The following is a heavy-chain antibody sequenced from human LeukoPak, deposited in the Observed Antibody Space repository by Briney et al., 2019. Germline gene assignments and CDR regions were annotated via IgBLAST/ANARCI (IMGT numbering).Heavy chain of an antibody. Sequence: ASVKVSCKASGGTFSSYAISWVRQAPGQGLEWMGRIIPIFGTANYAQKFQGRVTITTDESTSTAYMELSSLRAEDTAVYYCARGSYDSSGYPTAFDYWGQGTLVTVSS. CDR3: ARGSYDSSGYPTAFDY. D-gene: IGHD3-22*01. V-gene: IGHV1-69*05. J-gene: IGHJ4*02. CDR1: GGTFSSYA. CDR2: IIPIFGTA.